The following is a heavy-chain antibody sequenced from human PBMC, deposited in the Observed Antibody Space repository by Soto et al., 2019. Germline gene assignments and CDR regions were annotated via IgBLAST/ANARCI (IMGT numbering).Heavy chain of an antibody. CDR3: ARLLTEGATFREDAFDV. CDR2: ISTFNGKT. Sequence: QIQLVQSGGDVKTPGASVKVSCTTSRYTFTSHGIAWVRQAPGQGLEWMGWISTFNGKTDYAQKCQGRVTMTADTITSTVHMELRSLRSDDTAVYYCARLLTEGATFREDAFDVWGPGTKVTVSS. V-gene: IGHV1-18*01. CDR1: RYTFTSHG. D-gene: IGHD3-9*01. J-gene: IGHJ3*01.